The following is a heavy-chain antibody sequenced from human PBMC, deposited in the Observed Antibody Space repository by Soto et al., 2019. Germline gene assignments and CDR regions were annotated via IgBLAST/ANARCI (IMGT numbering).Heavy chain of an antibody. V-gene: IGHV4-4*07. CDR2: IYTSDRT. D-gene: IGHD3-10*01. CDR1: GGSISSYY. Sequence: VQLQESGPGLVKSSEILSLTCTVSGGSISSYYWAWIRQPVGEGLEYIGRIYTSDRTNYNPSFKSRVTMSVDASKNQFSLQMTSVTAAATAVYYCASLVYSSGCYYFDYWGPGTLVTVSS. J-gene: IGHJ4*02. CDR3: ASLVYSSGCYYFDY.